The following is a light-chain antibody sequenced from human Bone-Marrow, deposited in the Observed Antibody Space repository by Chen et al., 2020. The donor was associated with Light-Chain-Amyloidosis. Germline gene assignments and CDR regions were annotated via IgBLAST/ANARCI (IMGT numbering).Light chain of an antibody. J-gene: IGKJ4*01. CDR2: WAS. Sequence: DIVMTQSPDSLAVSLGVRATINCKSSQSVLYSSNNKNYLAWYQQKSGQPPKLLIYWASARESGVPDRFSGSASGTDFTLTVGSLEAEDVAVYYCQQYFRTPLTFGGGTKVEIK. CDR1: QSVLYSSNNKNY. V-gene: IGKV4-1*01. CDR3: QQYFRTPLT.